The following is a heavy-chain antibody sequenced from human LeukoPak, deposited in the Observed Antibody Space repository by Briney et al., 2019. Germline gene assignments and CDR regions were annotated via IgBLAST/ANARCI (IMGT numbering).Heavy chain of an antibody. Sequence: SETLSLTCTVSGGSINSYYWNWIRQPPGKGLEWIGYIYYSGSTNYNPSLKSRVTISVDTSKNQFSLKLSSVTAADTAVYYCARDLYYYGSGSYYGAFDIWGQGTMVTVSS. D-gene: IGHD3-10*01. V-gene: IGHV4-59*12. CDR3: ARDLYYYGSGSYYGAFDI. CDR1: GGSINSYY. CDR2: IYYSGST. J-gene: IGHJ3*02.